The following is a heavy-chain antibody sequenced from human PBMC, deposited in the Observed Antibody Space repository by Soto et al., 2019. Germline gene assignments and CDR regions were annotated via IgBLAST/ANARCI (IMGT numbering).Heavy chain of an antibody. CDR3: AREYYDSSGYFRYYGMDV. V-gene: IGHV3-33*01. CDR1: GFTFSSYG. Sequence: QVQLVESGGGVVQPGRSLRLSCAASGFTFSSYGMHWVRQAPGKGLEWVAVIWYDGSNKYYADSVKGRFTISRDNSKNTLYLQMNSLRAEYTAVYYCAREYYDSSGYFRYYGMDVWGQGTTVTVSS. CDR2: IWYDGSNK. D-gene: IGHD3-22*01. J-gene: IGHJ6*02.